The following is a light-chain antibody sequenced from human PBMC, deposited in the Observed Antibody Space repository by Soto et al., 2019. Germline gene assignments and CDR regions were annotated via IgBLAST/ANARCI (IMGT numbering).Light chain of an antibody. CDR1: QSVLCSSNNKNY. Sequence: DIVMTQSPDSLAVSLGERATINCKSSQSVLCSSNNKNYLAWYQQKPGQPPKLLIYWASTRESGVPDRFSGSGSGTDFTLTISSLQAEDVAVYYCQQYYSTSCTFGQGTKLEIK. CDR2: WAS. CDR3: QQYYSTSCT. V-gene: IGKV4-1*01. J-gene: IGKJ2*02.